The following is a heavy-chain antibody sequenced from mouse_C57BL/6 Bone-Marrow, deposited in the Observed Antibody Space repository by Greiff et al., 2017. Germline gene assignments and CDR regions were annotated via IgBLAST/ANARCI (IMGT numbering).Heavy chain of an antibody. D-gene: IGHD3-2*02. CDR2: IWSGGRT. Sequence: QVQLQESGPGLVQPSQSLSITCTVSGFSLTSYGVHWVRQSPGQGLEWLGVIWSGGRTDYNAAFISRMSISKDNSKSQVFFKRNSLQADDTAIYYCSRGDSSGSWFAYWGQGTLVTVSA. J-gene: IGHJ3*01. V-gene: IGHV2-2*01. CDR1: GFSLTSYG. CDR3: SRGDSSGSWFAY.